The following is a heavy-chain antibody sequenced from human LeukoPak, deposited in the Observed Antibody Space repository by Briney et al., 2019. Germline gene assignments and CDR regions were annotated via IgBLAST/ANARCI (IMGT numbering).Heavy chain of an antibody. CDR2: ISGSGGST. Sequence: PGGSLRLSCAASGFTFSSYGMSWVRQAPGKGLEWVSAISGSGGSTYYADSVKGRFTISRDNSKNTLYLQMNSLRAEDTAVYYCARGEEQWLVRLGAFDIWGQGTMVTVSS. J-gene: IGHJ3*02. CDR1: GFTFSSYG. V-gene: IGHV3-23*01. D-gene: IGHD6-19*01. CDR3: ARGEEQWLVRLGAFDI.